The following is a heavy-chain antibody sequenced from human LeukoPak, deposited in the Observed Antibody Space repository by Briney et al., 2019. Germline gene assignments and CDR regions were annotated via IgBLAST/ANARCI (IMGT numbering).Heavy chain of an antibody. CDR2: ISYDGSNK. CDR3: AKDSEEYQPLSQFDP. Sequence: GGSLRLSCAASGFTFSSYGMHWVRQAPGKGLEWVAVISYDGSNKYYADSVKGRFTISRDNSKNTLYLQMNSLRAEDTAVYYCAKDSEEYQPLSQFDPWGQGTLVTVSS. V-gene: IGHV3-30*18. D-gene: IGHD2-2*01. J-gene: IGHJ5*02. CDR1: GFTFSSYG.